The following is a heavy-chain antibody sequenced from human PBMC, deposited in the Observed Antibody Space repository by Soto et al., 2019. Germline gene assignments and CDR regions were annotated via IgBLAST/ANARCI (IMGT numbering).Heavy chain of an antibody. CDR3: ARSGIGTYYDFWSGYPDWFDP. Sequence: ASVKVSCKASGYTFTSYYMHWVRQAPGQGLEWMGIINPSGGSTSYAQKFQGRVTMTRDTSTSTVYMELSSLRSEDTAVYYCARSGIGTYYDFWSGYPDWFDPWGQGTLVTVS. V-gene: IGHV1-46*01. CDR1: GYTFTSYY. CDR2: INPSGGST. D-gene: IGHD3-3*01. J-gene: IGHJ5*02.